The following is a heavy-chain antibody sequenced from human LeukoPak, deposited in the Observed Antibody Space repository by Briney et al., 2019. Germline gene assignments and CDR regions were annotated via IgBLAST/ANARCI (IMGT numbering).Heavy chain of an antibody. D-gene: IGHD6-19*01. CDR2: KYYTCST. V-gene: IGHV4-39*02. J-gene: IGHJ6*03. CDR3: ARNIAVAGRGDYMDI. Sequence: SQTLSPTCTVSGDSISSSRYYGGWIHEPPGKGLEWIGSKYYTCSTHYNPSLKNRATITIDRSKNHFSLKLSSVTSADTTAYYCARNIAVAGRGDYMDIGGKGNTVTISS. CDR1: GDSISSSRYY.